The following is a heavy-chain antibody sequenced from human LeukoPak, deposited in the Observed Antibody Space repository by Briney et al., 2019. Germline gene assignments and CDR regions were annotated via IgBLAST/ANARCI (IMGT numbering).Heavy chain of an antibody. J-gene: IGHJ3*02. D-gene: IGHD2-21*02. Sequence: SVKVSCRASGGTFSSYAISWVRQAPGQGLEWMGGIIPNFGTANYAQKFQGRVTITTDESTSTAYMELSNLRSEDTAVYYCARAQPYCGGDCYYAFDIWGQGTMVTVSS. CDR1: GGTFSSYA. CDR2: IIPNFGTA. V-gene: IGHV1-69*05. CDR3: ARAQPYCGGDCYYAFDI.